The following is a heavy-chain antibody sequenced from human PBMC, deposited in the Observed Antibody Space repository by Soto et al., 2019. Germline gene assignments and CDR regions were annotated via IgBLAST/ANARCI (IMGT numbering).Heavy chain of an antibody. CDR3: ARAPAFYGSGNSDY. Sequence: GPSVKVSCKASRYTFTSYAINWVRQANGQGLEWMGWMIPILGIANYAQKFQGRVTITADNSTSTAYMELSSLRSEDTAVYYCARAPAFYGSGNSDYWGQGTLVTVSS. J-gene: IGHJ4*02. V-gene: IGHV1-69*10. D-gene: IGHD3-10*01. CDR2: MIPILGIA. CDR1: RYTFTSYA.